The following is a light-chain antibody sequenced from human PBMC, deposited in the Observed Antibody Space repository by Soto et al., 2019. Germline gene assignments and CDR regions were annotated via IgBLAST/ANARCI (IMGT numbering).Light chain of an antibody. CDR3: QVWDSDSDHSAV. J-gene: IGLJ3*02. V-gene: IGLV3-21*02. Sequence: SYELTQPPSVSVAPGQTARFTCGGDNVGRKAVHWYQQKPGHAPLLVVYYNTDRSSGIPERFSGSNSWNTATLTIIRVEAGDEADYYCQVWDSDSDHSAVFGGGTKVTVL. CDR2: YNT. CDR1: NVGRKA.